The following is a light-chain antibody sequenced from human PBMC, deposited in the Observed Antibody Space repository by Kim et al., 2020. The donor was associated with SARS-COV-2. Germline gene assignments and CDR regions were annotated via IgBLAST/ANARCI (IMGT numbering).Light chain of an antibody. CDR3: QQSYSIPWT. CDR2: AAS. Sequence: DIQMTQSPSSLSASVGDRVTITCRASQSIRSYLNWYQQKPGKAPNLLIYAASSLQSGVPSRFSGSGSGTDFTLTISSLQPEDFATYYCQQSYSIPWTFGQGTKVDIK. CDR1: QSIRSY. V-gene: IGKV1-39*01. J-gene: IGKJ1*01.